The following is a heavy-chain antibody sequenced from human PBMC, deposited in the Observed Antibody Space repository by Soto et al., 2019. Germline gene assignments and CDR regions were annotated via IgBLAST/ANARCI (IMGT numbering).Heavy chain of an antibody. J-gene: IGHJ3*02. CDR1: GFTFSSYA. D-gene: IGHD6-6*01. V-gene: IGHV3-23*01. CDR2: ISGSGGST. Sequence: GGSMRLSCAASGFTFSSYAMSWVRQAPGKGLEWVSAISGSGGSTYYADSVKGRFTISRDNSKHTLYLQMNSLRAEDTAVYYCAKDVPYSSSSVGAFDIWGQGTMVTVSS. CDR3: AKDVPYSSSSVGAFDI.